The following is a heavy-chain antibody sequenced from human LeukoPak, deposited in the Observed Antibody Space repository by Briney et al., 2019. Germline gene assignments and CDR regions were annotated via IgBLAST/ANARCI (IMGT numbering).Heavy chain of an antibody. CDR3: ARNELRENYFDY. Sequence: GASVKVSCKASGGTFSSYAISWVRQAPGQGLEWMGGIIPIFGTANYAQKFQGRVTITTDESTSTAYMELSSLRSDDTAVYYCARNELRENYFDYWGQGTLVTVSS. V-gene: IGHV1-69*05. D-gene: IGHD1-7*01. CDR1: GGTFSSYA. J-gene: IGHJ4*02. CDR2: IIPIFGTA.